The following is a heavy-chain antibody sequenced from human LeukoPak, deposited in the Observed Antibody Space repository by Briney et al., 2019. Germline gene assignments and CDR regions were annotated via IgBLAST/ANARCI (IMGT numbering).Heavy chain of an antibody. CDR1: GFTFSDYY. Sequence: GGSLRLSCAASGFTFSDYYMSWIRQAPGKGLEWVSYISSSSSYTNYADSVKGRFTISRDNAKNTLYLQMNSLRAEDTAVYYCARARQGRSGWEDYFDYWGQGTLVTVSS. CDR3: ARARQGRSGWEDYFDY. V-gene: IGHV3-11*06. CDR2: ISSSSSYT. J-gene: IGHJ4*02. D-gene: IGHD6-19*01.